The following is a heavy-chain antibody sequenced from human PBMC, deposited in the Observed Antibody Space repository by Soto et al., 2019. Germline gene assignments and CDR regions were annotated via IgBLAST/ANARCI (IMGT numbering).Heavy chain of an antibody. CDR3: ARDDCNGGSCDGGHYLDL. J-gene: IGHJ2*01. D-gene: IGHD2-15*01. V-gene: IGHV1-18*01. Sequence: QVQLVQSGPEVKKAGASVKVSCTAPTDYIFLAYGFDWVRQAPGQGLEWMGWISPKFGRTNYARTLQDRFTMTTGVSTKPVSMELRDLRSDDTAVYYCARDDCNGGSCDGGHYLDLWGRGTPISVSS. CDR1: DYIFLAYG. CDR2: ISPKFGRT.